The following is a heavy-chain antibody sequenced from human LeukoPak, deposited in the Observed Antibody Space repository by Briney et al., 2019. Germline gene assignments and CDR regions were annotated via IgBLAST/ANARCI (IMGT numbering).Heavy chain of an antibody. CDR3: ARVQGVGAALVGWFDP. J-gene: IGHJ5*02. CDR1: GYTFTSYY. CDR2: INPSGGST. D-gene: IGHD6-6*01. V-gene: IGHV1-46*01. Sequence: ASVRVSCKASGYTFTSYYMHWVRQAPGQGLEWMGIINPSGGSTSYAQKFQGRVTMTRDTSTSTVYMELSSLRSEDTAVYYCARVQGVGAALVGWFDPWGQGTLVIVSS.